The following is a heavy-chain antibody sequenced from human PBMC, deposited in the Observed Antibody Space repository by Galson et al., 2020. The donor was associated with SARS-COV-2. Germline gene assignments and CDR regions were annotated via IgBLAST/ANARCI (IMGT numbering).Heavy chain of an antibody. CDR1: GFTFSNAW. CDR3: TTDYQRKDIVVVPAAISYYYYGMDV. CDR2: IKSKTDGGTT. Sequence: GGSLRLSCAASGFTFSNAWMSWVRQAPGKGLEWVGRIKSKTDGGTTDYAAPVKGRFTISRDDSKNTLYLQMNSLKTEDTAVYYCTTDYQRKDIVVVPAAISYYYYGMDVWGQGTTVTVSS. V-gene: IGHV3-15*01. D-gene: IGHD2-2*01. J-gene: IGHJ6*02.